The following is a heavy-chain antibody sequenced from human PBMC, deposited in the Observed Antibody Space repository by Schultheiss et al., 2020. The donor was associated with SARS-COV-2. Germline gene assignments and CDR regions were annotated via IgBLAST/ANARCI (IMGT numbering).Heavy chain of an antibody. CDR2: ISSSSSTI. D-gene: IGHD5-18*01. CDR1: GFTVSNFQ. J-gene: IGHJ4*02. V-gene: IGHV3-48*01. CDR3: AKGRGDTAMVLVG. Sequence: GGSLRLSCAASGFTVSNFQMNWVRQAPGKGLEWVSYISSSSSTIYYADSVKGRFTISRDNAKNTLYLQMNSLRAEDTAVYYCAKGRGDTAMVLVGWGQGTLVTVSS.